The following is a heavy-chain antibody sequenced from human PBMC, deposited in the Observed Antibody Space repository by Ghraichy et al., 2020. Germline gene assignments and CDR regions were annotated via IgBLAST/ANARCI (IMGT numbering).Heavy chain of an antibody. J-gene: IGHJ2*01. CDR2: ITGSGADT. CDR3: AKGTLPYCGGASCSPLDL. D-gene: IGHD2-15*01. V-gene: IGHV3-23*01. Sequence: GESLNISCVASGFGFSDYAMAWLRQAPGKRLEWFSAITGSGADTYTADSVIGRFTISRDNSRNTLFLQMNSRRVEDTAVYYCAKGTLPYCGGASCSPLDLWGRGTLVTVSS. CDR1: GFGFSDYA.